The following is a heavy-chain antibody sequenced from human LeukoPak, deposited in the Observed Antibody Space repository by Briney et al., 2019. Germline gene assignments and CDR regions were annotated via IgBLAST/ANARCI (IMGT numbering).Heavy chain of an antibody. V-gene: IGHV1-46*01. CDR3: ARGGVGATTYVWFDP. CDR2: INPSGGST. D-gene: IGHD1-26*01. J-gene: IGHJ5*02. CDR1: GYTFTNYY. Sequence: GASVKLSCNSSGYTFTNYYIHWVRQAPGQGLECMGIINPSGGSTSYAQKFQGRVTMTRDMSTSTVYMELSSLRSEDTAVYYCARGGVGATTYVWFDPWGQGTLVTVSS.